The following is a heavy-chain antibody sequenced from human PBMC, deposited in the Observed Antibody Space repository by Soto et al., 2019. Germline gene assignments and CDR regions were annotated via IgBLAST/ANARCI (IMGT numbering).Heavy chain of an antibody. J-gene: IGHJ4*02. CDR1: GGSVSNSNYY. Sequence: LSLTCTVSGGSVSNSNYYWGWIRQSPGKGLEWIGSVYYRGRSYSKSSVKSRVTISVDTSKNQFSLNLNSVTASDTAVYFCVSQRTSVLTQAYFDYWGPGALVTVSS. CDR2: VYYRGRS. CDR3: VSQRTSVLTQAYFDY. D-gene: IGHD2-8*01. V-gene: IGHV4-39*01.